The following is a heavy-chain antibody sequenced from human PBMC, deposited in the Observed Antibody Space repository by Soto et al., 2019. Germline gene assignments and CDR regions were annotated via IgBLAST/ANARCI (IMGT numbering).Heavy chain of an antibody. CDR3: ARRGSSSLYYYYYGMDV. V-gene: IGHV4-59*01. CDR2: IYYSGST. D-gene: IGHD6-6*01. J-gene: IGHJ6*02. Sequence: SETLSLTCTVSGGSISSYYWSWIRQPPGKGLEWIGYIYYSGSTNYNPSLKSRVTISVDTSKNQFSLKLSSVTAADTAVYYCARRGSSSLYYYYYGMDVWGQGTTVTVSS. CDR1: GGSISSYY.